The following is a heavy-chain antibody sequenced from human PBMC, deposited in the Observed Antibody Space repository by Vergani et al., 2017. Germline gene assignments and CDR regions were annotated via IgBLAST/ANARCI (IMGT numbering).Heavy chain of an antibody. V-gene: IGHV3-11*01. D-gene: IGHD6-19*01. Sequence: QVQLVESGGGLVKPGGSLRLSCAASGFSFSDHYMTWIRQAPGKGLEWVSYISNSGNTIEYADSVKGRFSISRDNAKSSLFLQMDSLRAEDTAVYYCASSIAVAGPYGMDVWGQGTTVTVSS. CDR2: ISNSGNTI. CDR1: GFSFSDHY. J-gene: IGHJ6*02. CDR3: ASSIAVAGPYGMDV.